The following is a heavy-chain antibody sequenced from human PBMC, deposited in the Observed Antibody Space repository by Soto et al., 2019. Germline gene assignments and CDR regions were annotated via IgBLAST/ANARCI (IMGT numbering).Heavy chain of an antibody. Sequence: PSETLSLTCTFSVISISGFYWSCIRHPAGKGLEWIGRIYSSGITSYNPSLKSRVTMSVDTSKNQFSLNLTSATAADTAVYYCARGTGSYNWFGLWGQGTLVIVSS. CDR1: VISISGFY. D-gene: IGHD3-10*01. V-gene: IGHV4-4*07. CDR3: ARGTGSYNWFGL. J-gene: IGHJ5*02. CDR2: IYSSGIT.